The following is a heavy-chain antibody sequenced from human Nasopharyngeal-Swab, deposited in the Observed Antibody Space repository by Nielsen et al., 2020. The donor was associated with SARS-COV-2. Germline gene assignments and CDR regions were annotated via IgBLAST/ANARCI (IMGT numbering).Heavy chain of an antibody. V-gene: IGHV4-34*01. J-gene: IGHJ6*02. CDR2: INHSGST. CDR1: GGSFSGYY. CDR3: ARGGSSRWYYYYYGMDV. Sequence: SETLSLTCAVSGGSFSGYYWSWIRQPPGKGLEWIGEINHSGSTNYNPSLKSRVTISVDTSKNQFSLKLSSVTAADTAVYYCARGGSSRWYYYYYGMDVWGQGTTVTVSS. D-gene: IGHD6-13*01.